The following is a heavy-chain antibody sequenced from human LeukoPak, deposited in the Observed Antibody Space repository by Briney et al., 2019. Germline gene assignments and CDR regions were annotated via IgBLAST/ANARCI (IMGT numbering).Heavy chain of an antibody. CDR2: ISYDGSNK. D-gene: IGHD1-26*01. Sequence: GGSLRLSCAASGFTFSSYAMHWVRQAPGKGLEWVAVISYDGSNKYYADSVKGRFTISRDNSKNTLYLQMNSLRAEDAAVYYCARDGGWELLYFDYWGQGTLVTVSS. CDR3: ARDGGWELLYFDY. J-gene: IGHJ4*02. V-gene: IGHV3-30*04. CDR1: GFTFSSYA.